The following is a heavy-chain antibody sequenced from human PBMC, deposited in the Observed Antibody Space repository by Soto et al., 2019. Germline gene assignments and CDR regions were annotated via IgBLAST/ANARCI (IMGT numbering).Heavy chain of an antibody. CDR2: ISGSGGST. D-gene: IGHD3-22*01. CDR3: AKIASYYDSSGYYPHDIDY. CDR1: GFTFSSYA. Sequence: GGSLRLSCAASGFTFSSYAMSWVRQAPGKGLEWVSAISGSGGSTYYADSVKGRFTISRDNSKNTLYLQMNSLRAEDTAVYYCAKIASYYDSSGYYPHDIDYWGQGTLVTVSS. V-gene: IGHV3-23*01. J-gene: IGHJ4*02.